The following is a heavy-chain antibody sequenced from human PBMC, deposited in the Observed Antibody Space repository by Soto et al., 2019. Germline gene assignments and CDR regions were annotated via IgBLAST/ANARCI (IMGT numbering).Heavy chain of an antibody. CDR3: VRFYGMDV. CDR1: GVTISRCS. J-gene: IGHJ6*02. CDR2: IKNGGDDT. Sequence: GSLSHYCRVAGVTISRCSLYWVRQTPGKGLVWVARIKNGGDDTSYAESVKGRFTISRDNAKNTLYLQMSSLRSEDTAVYYCVRFYGMDVWGQGTTVTVSS. V-gene: IGHV3-74*01.